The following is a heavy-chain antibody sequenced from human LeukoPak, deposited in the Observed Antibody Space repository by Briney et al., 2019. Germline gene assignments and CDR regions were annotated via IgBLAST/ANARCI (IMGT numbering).Heavy chain of an antibody. CDR2: ISGSGSGT. CDR3: AKEADYGDSLDY. D-gene: IGHD4-17*01. Sequence: PGGSLRLSCAASGFTFSSYAMSWVRQAPGEGLQWVSGISGSGSGTYYADSVRGRFTISRDNSENTLYLQMNSLRAEDTAVYYCAKEADYGDSLDYWGQGTLVTVSS. J-gene: IGHJ4*02. V-gene: IGHV3-23*01. CDR1: GFTFSSYA.